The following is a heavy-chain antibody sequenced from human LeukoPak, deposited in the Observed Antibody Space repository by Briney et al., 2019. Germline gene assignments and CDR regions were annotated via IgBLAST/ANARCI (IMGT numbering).Heavy chain of an antibody. D-gene: IGHD2-2*01. CDR3: ASDCSSTSCSGNYYYYYMDV. Sequence: SQTLSLTCTVSGGSISSGSYYWSWIRQPAGKGLEWIGRIYTSGSTNYNPPLKSRVTLSVDTSKNQFSLKLSSVTAADTAVYYCASDCSSTSCSGNYYYYYMDVWGKGTTVTVSS. V-gene: IGHV4-61*02. CDR2: IYTSGST. CDR1: GGSISSGSYY. J-gene: IGHJ6*03.